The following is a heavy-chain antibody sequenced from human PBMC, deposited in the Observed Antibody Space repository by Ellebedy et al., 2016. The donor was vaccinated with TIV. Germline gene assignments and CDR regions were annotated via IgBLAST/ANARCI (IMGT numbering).Heavy chain of an antibody. Sequence: GGSLRLSCAASGFTFTAYWMTWVRQAPGKGPEWVANIKQGGSEKYYVDSVKGRFTISRDNAKNSLYLQMNSLRAEDTAVYYCARGPATIFGVVKPLDYWGQGTLVTVSS. CDR2: IKQGGSEK. CDR1: GFTFTAYW. V-gene: IGHV3-7*01. D-gene: IGHD3-3*01. CDR3: ARGPATIFGVVKPLDY. J-gene: IGHJ4*02.